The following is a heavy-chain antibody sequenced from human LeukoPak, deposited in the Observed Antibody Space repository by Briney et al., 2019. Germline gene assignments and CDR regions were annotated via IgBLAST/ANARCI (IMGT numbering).Heavy chain of an antibody. CDR1: GFTFSSYA. J-gene: IGHJ6*02. V-gene: IGHV3-23*01. CDR3: AKWVVVVVAATRNYYGMDV. CDR2: ISGSGGST. Sequence: GGSLRLSCAASGFTFSSYAMSWVRQAPGKGLEWVSAISGSGGSTNYAPSVKGRFTISRDNSKHTLYLQMNSLRAEDTAVYYCAKWVVVVVAATRNYYGMDVWGQGTTVTVSS. D-gene: IGHD2-15*01.